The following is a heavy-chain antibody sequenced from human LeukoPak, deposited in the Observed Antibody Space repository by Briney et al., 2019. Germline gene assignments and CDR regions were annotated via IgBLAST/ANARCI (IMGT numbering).Heavy chain of an antibody. V-gene: IGHV1-46*01. Sequence: ASVKVSCKASGYTFTNYYIHWVRQAPGQGLEWMGLLNPSGISTIYAQKFQGRVTMTRDTSTNTVYMELSSLRSEDTAVYYCARTGGAYWYFDLWGRGTLVTVSS. CDR1: GYTFTNYY. CDR2: LNPSGIST. J-gene: IGHJ2*01. D-gene: IGHD1-26*01. CDR3: ARTGGAYWYFDL.